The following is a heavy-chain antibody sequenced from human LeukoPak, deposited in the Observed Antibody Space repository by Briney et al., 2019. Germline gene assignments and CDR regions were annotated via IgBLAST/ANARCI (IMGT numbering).Heavy chain of an antibody. V-gene: IGHV1-18*01. J-gene: IGHJ4*02. CDR3: ARDLGAPSAPDY. Sequence: ASVKVSCKASGYTFTSYGISWVRQAPGQGLEWMGWISAYNGNTNYAQKLQGRVTMTRDTSISTAYMELSRLNSDDTAVYYCARDLGAPSAPDYWGQGALVSASS. CDR2: ISAYNGNT. CDR1: GYTFTSYG. D-gene: IGHD3-3*01.